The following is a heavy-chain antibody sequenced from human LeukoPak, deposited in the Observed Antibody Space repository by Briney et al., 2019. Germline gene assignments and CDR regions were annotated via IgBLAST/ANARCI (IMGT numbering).Heavy chain of an antibody. D-gene: IGHD1-26*01. V-gene: IGHV3-21*01. CDR1: GFTFSSYS. CDR2: ISSSSSYI. Sequence: PGGSLRLSCAASGFTFSSYSMNWVRQAPGKGLEWVSSISSSSSYIYYADSVKGRFTISRDNAKNTLYLQMNSLRAEDTAVYYCARLSVIVGSTLEYYYYYMDVWGQGTTVTVSS. J-gene: IGHJ6*03. CDR3: ARLSVIVGSTLEYYYYYMDV.